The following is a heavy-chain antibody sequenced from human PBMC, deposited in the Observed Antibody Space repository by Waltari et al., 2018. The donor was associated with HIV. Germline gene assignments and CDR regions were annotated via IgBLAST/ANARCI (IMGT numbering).Heavy chain of an antibody. CDR1: GFTFSSSA. D-gene: IGHD2-15*01. J-gene: IGHJ5*02. CDR3: ARDTGYCSFGSCSYNWLDP. V-gene: IGHV3-30*01. Sequence: QVHLVESGGGVVQPGRSLRLSCAASGFTFSSSAITWFARAPGKGLEWVALISYDGSNKYYADSVKGRFTISRDNSKNTLYLQMNSLRAEDTSVYYCARDTGYCSFGSCSYNWLDPWGQGTLVSVSS. CDR2: ISYDGSNK.